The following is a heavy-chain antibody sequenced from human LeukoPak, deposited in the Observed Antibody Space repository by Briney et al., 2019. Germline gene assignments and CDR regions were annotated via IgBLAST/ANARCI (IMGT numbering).Heavy chain of an antibody. CDR2: IYYSGST. CDR3: ARGQAPYYYDSSGYVDY. D-gene: IGHD3-22*01. Sequence: SETLSLTCSVSGGSISSGGYYWSWIRQHPGKGLEWIGYIYYSGSTYYNPSLKSRVTTSVGTSKNQFSLKLSSVTAADTAVYYCARGQAPYYYDSSGYVDYWGQGTLVTVSS. J-gene: IGHJ4*02. V-gene: IGHV4-31*03. CDR1: GGSISSGGYY.